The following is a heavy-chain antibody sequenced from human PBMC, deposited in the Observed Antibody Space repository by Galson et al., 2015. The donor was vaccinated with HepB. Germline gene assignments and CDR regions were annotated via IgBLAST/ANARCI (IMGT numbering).Heavy chain of an antibody. Sequence: SLRLSCAASGFTFSSYSLNWVRQAPGKGLEWVSYICSGSSTLYYADYVKGRFTISRDNAKNSLYLQMNSLRAEDTAKYYCTKSGTSSREAFDIWGQGTIVTVSS. CDR3: TKSGTSSREAFDI. CDR2: ICSGSSTL. D-gene: IGHD1-14*01. V-gene: IGHV3-48*01. J-gene: IGHJ3*02. CDR1: GFTFSSYS.